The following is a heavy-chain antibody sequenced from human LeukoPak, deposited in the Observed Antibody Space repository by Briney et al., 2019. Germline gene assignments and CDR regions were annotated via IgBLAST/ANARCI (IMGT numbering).Heavy chain of an antibody. CDR1: GYTFTVYY. V-gene: IGHV1-2*02. CDR2: INPNSGGT. CDR3: ARGVYYYDSSGYPGGNYFDY. D-gene: IGHD3-22*01. J-gene: IGHJ4*02. Sequence: ASVKVSCKSSGYTFTVYYMHWVRQAPGQGLEWMGWINPNSGGTNYAQKFQGRVTMTRDTSISTAYMELSRLRSDDTAVYYCARGVYYYDSSGYPGGNYFDYWGQGTLVTVSS.